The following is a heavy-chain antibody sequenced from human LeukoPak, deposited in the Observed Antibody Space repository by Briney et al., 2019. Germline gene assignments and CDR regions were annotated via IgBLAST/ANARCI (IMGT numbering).Heavy chain of an antibody. Sequence: ASVKVSCKAYGYTFTGYYMHWVRQAPGQRLEWMGWINPNSGGTNYDQKFQGRVTMTRDTSISTAYMELSRLRSDDTAVYYCARVSHRPNVGGSSFDPWGQGTLVTVSS. CDR3: ARVSHRPNVGGSSFDP. J-gene: IGHJ5*02. V-gene: IGHV1-2*02. D-gene: IGHD3-16*01. CDR2: INPNSGGT. CDR1: GYTFTGYY.